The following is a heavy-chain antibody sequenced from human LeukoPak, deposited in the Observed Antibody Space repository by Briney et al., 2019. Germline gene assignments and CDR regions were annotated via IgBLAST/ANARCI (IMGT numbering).Heavy chain of an antibody. D-gene: IGHD3-10*01. CDR3: AQVVTSNVLLWFGKLLNMPSEKSGEFYY. CDR2: INPNSGNT. V-gene: IGHV1-8*02. Sequence: ASVKVSCKASGYTFTSYDISWVRQAPGQGLEWMGWINPNSGNTGYAQKFQGRVTMTRDTSISTAYMELSSLRSEDTAVYYCAQVVTSNVLLWFGKLLNMPSEKSGEFYYWGQGTLVTVSS. CDR1: GYTFTSYD. J-gene: IGHJ4*02.